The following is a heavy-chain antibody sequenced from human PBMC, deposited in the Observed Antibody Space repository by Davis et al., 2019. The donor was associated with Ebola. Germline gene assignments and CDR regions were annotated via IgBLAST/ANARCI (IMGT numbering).Heavy chain of an antibody. CDR3: ARDNWNDSPYYYYYMDV. D-gene: IGHD1-20*01. V-gene: IGHV4-39*07. CDR2: IYYSGST. CDR1: GGSISSSSYY. J-gene: IGHJ6*03. Sequence: PSETLSLTCTVSGGSISSSSYYWRWIRQPPGKGLEWIGSIYYSGSTYYNPSLKSRVTISVDTSKNQFSLKLSSVTAADTAVYYCARDNWNDSPYYYYYMDVWGKGTTVTVSS.